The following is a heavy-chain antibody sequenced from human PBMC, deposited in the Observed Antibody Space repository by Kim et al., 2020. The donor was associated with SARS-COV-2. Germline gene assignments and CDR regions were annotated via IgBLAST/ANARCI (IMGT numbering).Heavy chain of an antibody. J-gene: IGHJ6*02. D-gene: IGHD3-3*01. CDR3: AWGIWSGRYFYYGLDV. CDR2: MYSGGTP. Sequence: GGSLRLSCTASGFDVSNNYMNWVRQAPGKGLEWVAIMYSGGTPFYSASVKGRFAISRDNSKNTLFLQMDNLRPEDTAVYYCAWGIWSGRYFYYGLDVWGQGTTVTVAS. V-gene: IGHV3-53*01. CDR1: GFDVSNNY.